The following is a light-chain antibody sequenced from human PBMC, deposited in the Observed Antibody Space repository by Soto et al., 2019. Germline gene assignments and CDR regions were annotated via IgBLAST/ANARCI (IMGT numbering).Light chain of an antibody. J-gene: IGLJ1*01. CDR1: SSDVGSYNY. CDR3: SSYTTSSTYV. CDR2: DVS. Sequence: QSALTQPACVSGSPGQSITISCTGTSSDVGSYNYVSWYQQHPGKAPKVMIYDVSNRPSGVSYRFSGSKSGNTASLTISGLQSEDEADYYCSSYTTSSTYVFGTGTKVTVL. V-gene: IGLV2-14*01.